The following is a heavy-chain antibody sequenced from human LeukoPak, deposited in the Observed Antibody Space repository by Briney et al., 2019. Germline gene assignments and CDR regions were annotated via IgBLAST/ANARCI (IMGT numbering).Heavy chain of an antibody. D-gene: IGHD3-22*01. V-gene: IGHV4-39*07. J-gene: IGHJ4*02. CDR2: IFYSGRT. CDR3: GSSGYYYFDY. Sequence: SETLSLTCTVSGGSISSGSYYWGWIRQPPGKGLEWIGNIFYSGRTYYTPSLKSRVTISVDTSKNQFSLKLSSVTAADTAVYYCGSSGYYYFDYWGQGTLVTVSS. CDR1: GGSISSGSYY.